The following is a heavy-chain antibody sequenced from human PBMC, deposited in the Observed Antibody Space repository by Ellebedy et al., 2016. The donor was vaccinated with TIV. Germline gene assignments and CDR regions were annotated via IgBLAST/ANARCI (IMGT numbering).Heavy chain of an antibody. CDR3: ARAPGGGAYFDY. CDR1: GGSISSYY. D-gene: IGHD1-26*01. CDR2: INHSGST. V-gene: IGHV4-34*01. Sequence: MPSETLSLTCTVSGGSISSYYWSWIRQPPGKGLEWIGEINHSGSTNYTPSLKRRVTMSVDTSKNQFSLKLTSVTAADTAVYYCARAPGGGAYFDYWGQGTLVTVSS. J-gene: IGHJ4*02.